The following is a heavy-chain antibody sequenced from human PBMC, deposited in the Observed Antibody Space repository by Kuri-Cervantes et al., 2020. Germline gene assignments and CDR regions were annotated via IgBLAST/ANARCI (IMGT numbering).Heavy chain of an antibody. Sequence: SETLSLTCAVYGGSFSGYYWSWIRQPPGKGLEWIGEINHSGSTNYNPSLKSRVTISVDTSKNQFSLKLSSVTAEDTAVYYCTRGYSSGWYFDLWGRGTLVTVSS. V-gene: IGHV4-34*01. CDR2: INHSGST. CDR3: TRGYSSGWYFDL. D-gene: IGHD3-22*01. CDR1: GGSFSGYY. J-gene: IGHJ2*01.